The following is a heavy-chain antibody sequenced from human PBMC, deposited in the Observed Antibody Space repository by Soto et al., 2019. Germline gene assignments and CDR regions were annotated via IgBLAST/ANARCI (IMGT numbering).Heavy chain of an antibody. CDR3: ASSTTVVTPAYFQH. Sequence: RKPPGKGLEWIGYIYYSGSPNYNPSLKSRVTISVDTSKNQFSLKLSSVTAADTAVYYCASSTTVVTPAYFQHWGQGTLVPSP. J-gene: IGHJ1*01. CDR2: IYYSGSP. V-gene: IGHV4-59*08. D-gene: IGHD4-17*01.